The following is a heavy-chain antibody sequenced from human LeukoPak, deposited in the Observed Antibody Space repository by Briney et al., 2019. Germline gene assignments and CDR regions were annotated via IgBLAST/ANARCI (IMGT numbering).Heavy chain of an antibody. CDR1: GFTFSNYW. J-gene: IGHJ4*02. D-gene: IGHD7-27*01. Sequence: PGGSLGLSWAASGFTFSNYWMRWVRQAPGKGLEWVGNIKEEGSEKYNVDALKGTFTVSRDNGKNSLYLQVNSPRADDTDVYYCARDRDWGTDYWGQGTLVTVSS. CDR2: IKEEGSEK. V-gene: IGHV3-7*05. CDR3: ARDRDWGTDY.